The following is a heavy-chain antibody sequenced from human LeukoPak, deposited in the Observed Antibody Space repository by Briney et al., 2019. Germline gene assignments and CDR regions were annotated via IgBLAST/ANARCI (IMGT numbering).Heavy chain of an antibody. CDR1: GYTLTSYY. V-gene: IGHV1-46*01. CDR3: ARVEEAVAGTDY. CDR2: INPSGGST. D-gene: IGHD6-19*01. Sequence: ASVKVSCKASGYTLTSYYMHWVRQAPGQGLEWMGIINPSGGSTSYAQKFQGRVTMTRDTSTSTVYMELSSLRSEDTAVYYCARVEEAVAGTDYWGQGTLVTVSS. J-gene: IGHJ4*02.